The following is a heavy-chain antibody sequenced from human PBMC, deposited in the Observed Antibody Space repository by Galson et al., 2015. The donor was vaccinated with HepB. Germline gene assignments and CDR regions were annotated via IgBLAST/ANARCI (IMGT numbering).Heavy chain of an antibody. CDR1: GFTVNSYY. CDR2: IYDDGRT. CDR3: ARGSAPNRGDY. J-gene: IGHJ4*02. D-gene: IGHD2/OR15-2a*01. Sequence: SLRLSCAVSGFTVNSYYVNWVRQPPGKGLEWVSIIYDDGRTFYADSVKGRFTISRDNSKNTLDLQMNILRAEDMAVYYCARGSAPNRGDYWGQGTLVTVSS. V-gene: IGHV3-53*01.